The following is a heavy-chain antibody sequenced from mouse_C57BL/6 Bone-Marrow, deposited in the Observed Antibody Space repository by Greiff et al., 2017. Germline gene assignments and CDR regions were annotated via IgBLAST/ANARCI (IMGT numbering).Heavy chain of an antibody. J-gene: IGHJ1*03. V-gene: IGHV2-2*01. CDR2: IWSGGST. Sequence: QVQLKESGPGLVQPSQSLSITCTVSGFSLTSYGVHWVRQSPGKGLEWLGVIWSGGSTDNNAAFIYRLTISKDNSKHQVFFKMNSLQADDTSIYYCAAHYYGSPYFDVWGTGTTVTVSS. CDR1: GFSLTSYG. CDR3: AAHYYGSPYFDV. D-gene: IGHD1-1*01.